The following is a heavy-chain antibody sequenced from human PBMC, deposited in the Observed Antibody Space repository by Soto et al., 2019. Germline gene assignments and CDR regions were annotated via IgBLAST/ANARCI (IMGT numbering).Heavy chain of an antibody. CDR2: ISSNGGST. V-gene: IGHV3-64*01. CDR3: ARDGLRQDAFDI. D-gene: IGHD4-17*01. CDR1: GFTFSSYA. J-gene: IGHJ3*02. Sequence: EVQLVESGGGLVQPGGSLRLSSAASGFTFSSYAMHWVRQAPGKGLEYVSAISSNGGSTHYANSVKGRFTISRDNSKKRLYLRMGSLRAEGMAEYSWARDGLRQDAFDIWGRGRMVSVSS.